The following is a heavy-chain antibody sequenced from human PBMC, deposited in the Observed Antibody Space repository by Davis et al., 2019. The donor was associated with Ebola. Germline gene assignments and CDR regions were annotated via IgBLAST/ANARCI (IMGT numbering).Heavy chain of an antibody. CDR2: ISAYNGNT. CDR3: ARGYSSGWWSRTLMPNWFDP. D-gene: IGHD6-19*01. CDR1: GYTFTSYG. Sequence: ASVKVSCKASGYTFTSYGISWVRQAPGQGLEWMGWISAYNGNTNYAQKLQGRVTMTTDTSTSTAYMELRSLRSDDTAVYYCARGYSSGWWSRTLMPNWFDPWGRGTLVTVSS. J-gene: IGHJ5*02. V-gene: IGHV1-18*04.